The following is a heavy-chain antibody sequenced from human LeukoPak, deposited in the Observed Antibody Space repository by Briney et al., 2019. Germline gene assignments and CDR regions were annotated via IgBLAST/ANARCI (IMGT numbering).Heavy chain of an antibody. D-gene: IGHD6-13*01. J-gene: IGHJ3*02. CDR1: GASVSSGSYH. Sequence: SETLSLTCNVSGASVSSGSYHWSWIRQPPGRGLEWIGYFFYSGSTDYNPSLKSRVTISLDTSKNQFSLKLKSVTAADTGLYYCARQSRQQLVLAFDIWGQGTMVTVSS. V-gene: IGHV4-61*01. CDR2: FFYSGST. CDR3: ARQSRQQLVLAFDI.